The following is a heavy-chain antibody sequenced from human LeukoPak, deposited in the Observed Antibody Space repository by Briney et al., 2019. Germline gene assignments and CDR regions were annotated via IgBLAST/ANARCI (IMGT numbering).Heavy chain of an antibody. J-gene: IGHJ4*02. Sequence: PGGSLRLSXAASGFTFSSYGMHWVRQAPGKGLEWVAFIRYDGSNKYYADSVKGRFTISRDNSRNTLYLQMNSLRAEDTAVYYCAKDRDFRGSGSYSLFDYWGQGTLVTVSS. V-gene: IGHV3-30*02. D-gene: IGHD3-10*01. CDR1: GFTFSSYG. CDR2: IRYDGSNK. CDR3: AKDRDFRGSGSYSLFDY.